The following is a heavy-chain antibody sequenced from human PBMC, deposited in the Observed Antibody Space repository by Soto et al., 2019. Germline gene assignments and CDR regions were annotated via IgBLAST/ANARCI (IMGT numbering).Heavy chain of an antibody. Sequence: ASVKVSCKASGYTFTGYYMHWVRQAPGQGLEWMGWINPNSGGTNYAQKFQGWVTMTRDTSISTAYMELSRLRSDDTAVYYCARGTHGIAARRYFDYWGQGTLVXVSS. CDR2: INPNSGGT. CDR3: ARGTHGIAARRYFDY. V-gene: IGHV1-2*04. J-gene: IGHJ4*02. CDR1: GYTFTGYY. D-gene: IGHD6-6*01.